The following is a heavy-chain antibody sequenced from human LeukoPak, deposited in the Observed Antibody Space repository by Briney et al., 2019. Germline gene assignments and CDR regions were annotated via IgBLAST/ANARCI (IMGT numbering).Heavy chain of an antibody. CDR2: ISSSSSYI. J-gene: IGHJ4*02. Sequence: GGSLRLSCAASGFTFSSYSMNWVRQSPGTGLEWVSSISSSSSYIYYADSVKGRFTISRDNAKNSLYLQMNSLRAEDTAVYYCARGRTRYYFDYWGQGTLVTVSS. CDR3: ARGRTRYYFDY. D-gene: IGHD1-14*01. V-gene: IGHV3-21*01. CDR1: GFTFSSYS.